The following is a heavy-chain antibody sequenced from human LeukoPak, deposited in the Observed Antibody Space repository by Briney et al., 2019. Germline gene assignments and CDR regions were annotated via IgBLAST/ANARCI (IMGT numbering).Heavy chain of an antibody. D-gene: IGHD3-9*01. CDR1: GGTFSSYA. J-gene: IGHJ5*02. V-gene: IGHV1-69*04. CDR3: AAAYYDILNWFDP. CDR2: IIPILGIA. Sequence: SVKVSCKASGGTFSSYAISWVRQAPGQGLEWMGRIIPILGIANYAQKLQGRVTITADKSTSTAYMELSSLRSEDTAVYYCAAAYYDILNWFDPWGQGTPVTVSS.